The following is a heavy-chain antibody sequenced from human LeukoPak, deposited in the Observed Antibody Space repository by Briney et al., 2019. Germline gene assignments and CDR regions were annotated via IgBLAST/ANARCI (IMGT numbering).Heavy chain of an antibody. J-gene: IGHJ4*02. CDR1: GFSVTTYA. CDR3: KSAGTYS. Sequence: GGSLRLSCAASGFSVTTYAMGWVRQAPGKGLEWVGFIRSKSYGATAEYAASVKGRFTISRDDSKSIAYLQMNTLQTEDTAVYYCKSAGTYSWGQGTLVTVSS. D-gene: IGHD6-13*01. V-gene: IGHV3-49*04. CDR2: IRSKSYGATA.